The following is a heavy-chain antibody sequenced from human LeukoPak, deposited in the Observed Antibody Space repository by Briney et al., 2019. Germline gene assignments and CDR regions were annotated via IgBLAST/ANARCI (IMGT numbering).Heavy chain of an antibody. Sequence: GGSLRLSCAASVFTFSGSAMQWVRQASGKGLEWVVRIRSKANSYATAYATSVKGRFNISRDDSKHTAYLQMKSPKTEDTAVYYCTRGLRDFDYWGQGTLVTVSS. D-gene: IGHD3-16*01. CDR3: TRGLRDFDY. CDR1: VFTFSGSA. V-gene: IGHV3-73*01. J-gene: IGHJ4*02. CDR2: IRSKANSYAT.